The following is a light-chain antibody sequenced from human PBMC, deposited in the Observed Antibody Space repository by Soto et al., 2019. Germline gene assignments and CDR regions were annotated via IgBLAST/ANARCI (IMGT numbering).Light chain of an antibody. CDR2: GSS. J-gene: IGKJ1*01. Sequence: ETLFTQSGGTLSFSPVYRGTLSFVASQSVSSSYLAWSQQKPGHAPSLLIYGSSSRATGIPDRFSGSGSGTDFTLTISRLEPEDFAVYYCQQYGSSWTFGQGTKVDI. V-gene: IGKV3-20*01. CDR1: QSVSSSY. CDR3: QQYGSSWT.